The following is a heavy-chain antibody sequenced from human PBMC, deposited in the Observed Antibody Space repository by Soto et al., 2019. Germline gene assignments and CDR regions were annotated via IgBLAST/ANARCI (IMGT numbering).Heavy chain of an antibody. D-gene: IGHD2-2*01. CDR1: GFTFSSYA. CDR3: ATFRFCTSTSCYGREGGF. CDR2: MSGSGGYT. J-gene: IGHJ4*02. Sequence: VQLLASGGGLVQPGGSLRLSCAASGFTFSSYAMSWVRQAPGKGLEWVSTMSGSGGYTYYADSVEGRFAISRDNSKNTLYLQMADLRAEDTAVYYCATFRFCTSTSCYGREGGFWGQGTLVTVSS. V-gene: IGHV3-23*01.